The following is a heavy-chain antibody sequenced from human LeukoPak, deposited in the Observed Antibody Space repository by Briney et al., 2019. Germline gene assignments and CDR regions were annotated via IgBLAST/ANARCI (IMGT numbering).Heavy chain of an antibody. V-gene: IGHV3-49*04. J-gene: IGHJ5*02. Sequence: PGGSLRLSCTASGFTFADHAMTRVRQAPGKGLECVGFIRSKAFGGTTEYAASVKGRFTISRDDSSSVVYLQMNRLKTEDSAVYYCTRERLNYYGPRERRFDPWGQGTLVTVSS. CDR1: GFTFADHA. D-gene: IGHD3-10*01. CDR2: IRSKAFGGTT. CDR3: TRERLNYYGPRERRFDP.